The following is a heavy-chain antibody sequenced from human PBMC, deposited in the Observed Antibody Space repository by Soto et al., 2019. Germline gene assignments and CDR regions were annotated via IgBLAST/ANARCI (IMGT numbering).Heavy chain of an antibody. CDR1: GFRFSRYA. D-gene: IGHD2-21*02. CDR2: SSSDGGRT. CDR3: ARERVLSSIPPRSFDL. Sequence: EERLSESGGGLIQPGGSLRLSCAASGFRFSRYALSWVRQAPGKGLEWVSESSSDGGRTSYPASVRGRFIISRDSSKETLYLQMNTVRLEDTAVYFCARERVLSSIPPRSFDLWGRGTLVTVSS. V-gene: IGHV3-23*01. J-gene: IGHJ2*01.